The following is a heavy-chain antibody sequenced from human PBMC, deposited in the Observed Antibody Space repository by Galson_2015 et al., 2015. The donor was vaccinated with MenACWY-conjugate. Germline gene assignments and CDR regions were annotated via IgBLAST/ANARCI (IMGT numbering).Heavy chain of an antibody. D-gene: IGHD1-26*01. V-gene: IGHV1-69*04. CDR1: GGSFSSYT. J-gene: IGHJ6*02. CDR3: AREASGEGATFPNYYHGMDV. CDR2: IIPLLGIT. Sequence: SVKVSCKASGGSFSSYTLSWVRQAPGQGLEWMGKIIPLLGITDYAQKFQGRVTITADTSTSTAYMEVSGLRSEDTAVYFCAREASGEGATFPNYYHGMDVWGQGALVTVSS.